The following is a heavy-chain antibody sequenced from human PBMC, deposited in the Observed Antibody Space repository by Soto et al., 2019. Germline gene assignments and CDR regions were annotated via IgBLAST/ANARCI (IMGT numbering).Heavy chain of an antibody. CDR1: GFTLSSYA. CDR2: ISGSGGST. CDR3: ATEYYYDSSGYPDAFDI. Sequence: GGALRLSCAASGFTLSSYAMSWVRQAPGKGLEWVSAISGSGGSTYYADSVKGRFTISRDNSKNTLYLQMNSLRAEDTAVYYWATEYYYDSSGYPDAFDIWGQGTMVTVSS. J-gene: IGHJ3*02. V-gene: IGHV3-23*01. D-gene: IGHD3-22*01.